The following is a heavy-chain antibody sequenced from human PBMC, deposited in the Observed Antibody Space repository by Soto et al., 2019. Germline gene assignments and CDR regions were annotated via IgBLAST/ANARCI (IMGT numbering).Heavy chain of an antibody. J-gene: IGHJ6*03. D-gene: IGHD6-6*01. V-gene: IGHV3-64*01. CDR3: ARRARPDFYYMDV. CDR2: ISSIGVGT. Sequence: EVQLAESGGGLPHPGGPLNFPGPAPEFTPSGYLMVWARQPPGKGREYVYGISSIGVGTYYANSVQGRFTISRDNSKNTVYLQMGSLRPEDMAVYYCARRARPDFYYMDVWVKGPTVTVS. CDR1: EFTPSGYL.